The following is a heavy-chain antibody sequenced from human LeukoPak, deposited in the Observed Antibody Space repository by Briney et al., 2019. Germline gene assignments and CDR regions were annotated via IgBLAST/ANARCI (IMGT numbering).Heavy chain of an antibody. V-gene: IGHV1-69*01. CDR3: ARDEGGYYDNSGFFDF. J-gene: IGHJ4*02. CDR2: IIPIFGTT. Sequence: SVKVSCKASGGTFSSYAISWVRQAPGQGLEWMGGIIPIFGTTYYAQKLQGRVTISADESTGTAYMELSGLTSEDTAVYYCARDEGGYYDNSGFFDFWGQGTLVTVSS. CDR1: GGTFSSYA. D-gene: IGHD3-22*01.